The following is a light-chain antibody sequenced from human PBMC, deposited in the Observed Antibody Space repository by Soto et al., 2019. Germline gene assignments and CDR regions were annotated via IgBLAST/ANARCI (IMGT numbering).Light chain of an antibody. Sequence: QSAVTQPRSVSGSPGQSVAISCTGTSSDVGGYNYVSWYQQHPGKAPKLMIYDVSKRPSGVPDRFSGSKSGNTASLTISGLQAEDEADYYCCSYAGGSYVFGTGTKVTVL. CDR2: DVS. J-gene: IGLJ1*01. CDR3: CSYAGGSYV. V-gene: IGLV2-11*01. CDR1: SSDVGGYNY.